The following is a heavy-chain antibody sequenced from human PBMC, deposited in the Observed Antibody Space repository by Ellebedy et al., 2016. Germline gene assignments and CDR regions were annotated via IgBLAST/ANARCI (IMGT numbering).Heavy chain of an antibody. CDR3: ARDSDSSGYYYLPFDY. D-gene: IGHD3-22*01. J-gene: IGHJ4*02. V-gene: IGHV1-18*01. CDR2: ISAYNGNT. CDR1: GYTFTSYG. Sequence: ASVKVSCKASGYTFTSYGISWVRQAPGQGLEWMGWISAYNGNTNYAQKLQGRVTMTTDTSTSTAYMELRSLRSDDTAVYYCARDSDSSGYYYLPFDYWGQGTLVTVSS.